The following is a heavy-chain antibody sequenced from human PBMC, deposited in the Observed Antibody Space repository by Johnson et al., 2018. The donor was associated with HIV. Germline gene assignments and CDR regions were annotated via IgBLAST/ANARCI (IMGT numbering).Heavy chain of an antibody. D-gene: IGHD2-15*01. CDR3: ARVGVGGYSADGAFDI. J-gene: IGHJ3*02. V-gene: IGHV3-23*04. Sequence: VQLVESGGGVVQPGRSLRLSCAASGFTFSSYAMHWVRQAPGKGLEWVSAISGSGGSTYYADSVKGRFTISRDNSKSTLYLQINSMRAEDAAVFYCARVGVGGYSADGAFDIWGQGTMVTVSS. CDR2: ISGSGGST. CDR1: GFTFSSYA.